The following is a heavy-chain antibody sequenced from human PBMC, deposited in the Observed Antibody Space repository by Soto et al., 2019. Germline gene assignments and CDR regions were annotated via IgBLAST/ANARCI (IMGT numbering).Heavy chain of an antibody. V-gene: IGHV1-69*06. J-gene: IGHJ5*02. Sequence: SVKVSCKASGGTFSSYAISWVRQAPGQGLEWMGGIIPIFGTATYAQKFQGRVTITADKSTSTPYMELSSLGSEDTAVYCCAREAANIITFGGVIPPHPNWFDPWGQGTPVTVSS. CDR3: AREAANIITFGGVIPPHPNWFDP. CDR1: GGTFSSYA. D-gene: IGHD3-16*01. CDR2: IIPIFGTA.